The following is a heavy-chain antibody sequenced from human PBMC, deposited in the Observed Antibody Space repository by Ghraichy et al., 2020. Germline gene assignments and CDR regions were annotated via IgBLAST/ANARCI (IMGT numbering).Heavy chain of an antibody. CDR2: IRYDGSNK. Sequence: GGSLRLSCAASGFTFSSYGMHWVRQAPGKGLEWVAFIRYDGSNKYYADSVKGRFTISRDNSKNTLYLQMNSLRAEDTAVYYCAKVFPVSSSVTVGYYYYGMDVWGQGTTVTVSS. J-gene: IGHJ6*02. D-gene: IGHD6-13*01. CDR3: AKVFPVSSSVTVGYYYYGMDV. CDR1: GFTFSSYG. V-gene: IGHV3-30*02.